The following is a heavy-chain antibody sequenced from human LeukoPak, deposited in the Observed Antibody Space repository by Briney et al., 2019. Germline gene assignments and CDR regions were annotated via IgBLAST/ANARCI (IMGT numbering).Heavy chain of an antibody. CDR2: ISYDGSNK. CDR1: GFTFSSYA. CDR3: ARDLRYFDWFSSVRYYYGMDV. D-gene: IGHD3-9*01. Sequence: GRSLRLSCAASGFTFSSYAMHWVRQAPGKGLEWVAVISYDGSNKYYADSVKGRFTISRDNSKNTLYLQMNSLRAEDTAVYYCARDLRYFDWFSSVRYYYGMDVWGQGTTVTVSS. J-gene: IGHJ6*02. V-gene: IGHV3-30-3*01.